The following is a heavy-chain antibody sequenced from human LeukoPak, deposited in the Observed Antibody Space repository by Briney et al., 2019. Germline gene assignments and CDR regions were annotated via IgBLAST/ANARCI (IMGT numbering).Heavy chain of an antibody. CDR3: ARDSGTTGEVKFDP. J-gene: IGHJ5*02. CDR1: GYSISSGYY. Sequence: PSETLSLTCTVSGYSISSGYYWSWIRQPPGKGLEWIGDIYYSGYTNYNPSLKSRVTISVDTSKNQFSLKVTSVTAADTAVYYCARDSGTTGEVKFDPWGQGTLVTVSS. D-gene: IGHD3-10*01. V-gene: IGHV4-61*01. CDR2: IYYSGYT.